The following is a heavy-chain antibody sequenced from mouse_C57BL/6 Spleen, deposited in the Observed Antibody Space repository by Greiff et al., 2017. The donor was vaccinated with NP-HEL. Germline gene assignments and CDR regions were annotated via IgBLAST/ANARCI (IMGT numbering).Heavy chain of an antibody. Sequence: QVQLQQSGPGLVAPSQSLSITCTVSGFSLTSYGVDWVRQSPGKGLEWLGVIWGVGSTNYNSALKSRLSISKDNSKSQVFLKMNSLQTDDTAMYYCASGDYGSGFAYWGQGTLVTVSA. J-gene: IGHJ3*01. D-gene: IGHD1-1*01. CDR3: ASGDYGSGFAY. CDR1: GFSLTSYG. CDR2: IWGVGST. V-gene: IGHV2-6*01.